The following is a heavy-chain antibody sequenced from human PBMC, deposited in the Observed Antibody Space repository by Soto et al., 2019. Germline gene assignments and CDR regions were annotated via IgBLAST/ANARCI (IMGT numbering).Heavy chain of an antibody. J-gene: IGHJ6*02. CDR1: VVTFSSYA. CDR2: IIPIFGTA. V-gene: IGHV1-69*06. D-gene: IGHD6-6*01. Sequence: QVQLVQSGAEVKKPGSSVKVSCKASVVTFSSYAISWVRQAPGQGLEWMGGIIPIFGTANYAQKFQGRVTITSDKSTSTADMEQSSLRSEDTDVYYCATYQAAPDPDYYYDRDVCGQGTTDTVAS. CDR3: ATYQAAPDPDYYYDRDV.